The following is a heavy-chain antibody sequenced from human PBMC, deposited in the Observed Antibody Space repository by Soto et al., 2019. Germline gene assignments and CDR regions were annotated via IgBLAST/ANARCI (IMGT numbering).Heavy chain of an antibody. D-gene: IGHD2-15*01. V-gene: IGHV3-23*01. CDR1: GFTFNNYV. CDR2: ISSTGGGT. CDR3: AKGHDIVVVPTVNY. Sequence: GGSLRLSCAASGFTFNNYVMSWVRQAPGKGLEWVSGISSTGGGTYYADPVKGRFTISRDNSKNTLYLQMNNLRAGDTALYYCAKGHDIVVVPTVNYWGQGTLVTVSS. J-gene: IGHJ4*02.